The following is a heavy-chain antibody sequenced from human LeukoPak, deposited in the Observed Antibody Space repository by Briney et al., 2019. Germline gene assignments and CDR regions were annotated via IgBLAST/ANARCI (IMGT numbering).Heavy chain of an antibody. CDR2: ISGGGGST. V-gene: IGHV3-21*04. CDR3: ARSADRSGYFREITLYYFDY. CDR1: GFTFTSYS. J-gene: IGHJ4*02. D-gene: IGHD3-22*01. Sequence: GGSLRLSCAASGFTFTSYSMNWVRQAPGKGLEWVSTISGGGGSTYYADSVRGRFTISRDNAKKSLYLQMNSLRAEDTAVYYCARSADRSGYFREITLYYFDYWGQGTLVTVSS.